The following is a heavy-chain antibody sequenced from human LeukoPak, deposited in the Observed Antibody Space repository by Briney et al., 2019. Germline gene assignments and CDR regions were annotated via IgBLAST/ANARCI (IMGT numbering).Heavy chain of an antibody. Sequence: PGGSLRPSRSVSAFTSSRYAMIWVRQAPGKGLEWVSGISGSGTRTYYADTVKGRFTMSRDNSKNPLYLQMNSLRAEDTAVDFCAQDYNYDSAGYSFGYWGQGTLVTVSP. CDR3: AQDYNYDSAGYSFGY. V-gene: IGHV3-23*01. CDR2: ISGSGTRT. J-gene: IGHJ4*02. D-gene: IGHD3-22*01. CDR1: AFTSSRYA.